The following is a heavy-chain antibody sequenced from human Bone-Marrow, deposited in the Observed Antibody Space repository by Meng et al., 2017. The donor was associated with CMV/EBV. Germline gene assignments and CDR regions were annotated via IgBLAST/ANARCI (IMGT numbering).Heavy chain of an antibody. J-gene: IGHJ6*02. CDR3: ARGAVPKGMDV. CDR2: IYYSGST. CDR1: GGSISSYY. Sequence: SETLSLTCTVSGGSISSYYWSWIRQPPGKGLEWIGYIYYSGSTNYNPSLKSRVTISVDTSKNQFSLKLSSVTAADTAVYYCARGAVPKGMDVWGQGTTVTVSS. D-gene: IGHD6-19*01. V-gene: IGHV4-59*12.